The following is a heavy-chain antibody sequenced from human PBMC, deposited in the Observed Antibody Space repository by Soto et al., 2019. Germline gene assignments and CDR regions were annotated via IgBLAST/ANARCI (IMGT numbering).Heavy chain of an antibody. CDR1: GLSLSTSGEA. V-gene: IGHV2-5*02. CDR3: AHYVSTRPAGWFDP. J-gene: IGHJ5*02. CDR2: IYWDDDK. Sequence: QITLKESGPTLVKPTQTLTLTCTFSGLSLSTSGEAVGWIRQPPGKALEWLALIYWDDDKRYNPTLKTRLTITKDPSKTQVVLTLTNMDPVDTATYYCAHYVSTRPAGWFDPWGQGILVTVSS. D-gene: IGHD3-10*02.